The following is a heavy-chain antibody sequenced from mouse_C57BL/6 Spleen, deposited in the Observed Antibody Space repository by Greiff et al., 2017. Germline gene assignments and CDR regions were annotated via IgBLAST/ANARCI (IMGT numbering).Heavy chain of an antibody. Sequence: VQLKQSGPELVKPGASVKISCKASGYSFTGYYMNWVKQSPEKSLEWIGEINPSTGGTTYNQKFKAKATLTVDKSSSTAYMQLKSLTSEDSAVYYCAASNWPYYFDYWGQGTTLTVSS. CDR2: INPSTGGT. D-gene: IGHD4-1*01. V-gene: IGHV1-42*01. CDR1: GYSFTGYY. CDR3: AASNWPYYFDY. J-gene: IGHJ2*01.